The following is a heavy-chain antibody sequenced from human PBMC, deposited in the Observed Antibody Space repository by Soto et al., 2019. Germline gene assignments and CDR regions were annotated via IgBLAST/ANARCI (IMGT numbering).Heavy chain of an antibody. J-gene: IGHJ4*02. CDR2: ISGSGGST. Sequence: GGSLRLSCAASGFTFSSYAMSWVRQAPGKGLEWVSAISGSGGSTYYADSVKGRFTISRDNCKNTLYLQMNSLRAEDTAVYYCAKGIRVATIGGAYFDYWGQGTLVTVSS. V-gene: IGHV3-23*01. D-gene: IGHD5-12*01. CDR3: AKGIRVATIGGAYFDY. CDR1: GFTFSSYA.